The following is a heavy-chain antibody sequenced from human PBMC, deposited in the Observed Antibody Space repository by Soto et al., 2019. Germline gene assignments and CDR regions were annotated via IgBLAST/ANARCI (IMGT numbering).Heavy chain of an antibody. CDR3: ARRYGSGSYYKYNWFDP. D-gene: IGHD3-10*01. V-gene: IGHV4-34*01. CDR1: GGSFSGYY. Sequence: SETLSLTCAVYGGSFSGYYWSWIRQPPGKGLEWIGEINHSGSTNYNPSLKSRVTISVHTSKNQFSLKLSSVTAAGTAVYYCARRYGSGSYYKYNWFDPWGQGTLVTVSS. CDR2: INHSGST. J-gene: IGHJ5*02.